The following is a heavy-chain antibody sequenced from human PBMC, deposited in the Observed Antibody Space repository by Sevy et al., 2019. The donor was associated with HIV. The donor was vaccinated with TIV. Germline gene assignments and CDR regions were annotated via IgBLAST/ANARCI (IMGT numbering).Heavy chain of an antibody. Sequence: GGSLRLSCAASGFTFSSYAMHWVRQAPGKGLEWVAVISYDGSNKYYADSVKGRFTISRDNSKNTLYLQMNSQRAEDTAVYYCARVVTGGGRYGMDVWGQGTTVTVSS. CDR2: ISYDGSNK. CDR3: ARVVTGGGRYGMDV. V-gene: IGHV3-30*04. J-gene: IGHJ6*02. CDR1: GFTFSSYA. D-gene: IGHD3-16*01.